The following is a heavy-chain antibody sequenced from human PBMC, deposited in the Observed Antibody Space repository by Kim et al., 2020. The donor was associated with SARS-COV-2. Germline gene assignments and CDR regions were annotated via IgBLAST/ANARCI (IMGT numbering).Heavy chain of an antibody. CDR3: ARDKIVGASKFDS. CDR2: IKGDGSEI. V-gene: IGHV3-7*01. D-gene: IGHD1-26*01. J-gene: IGHJ4*02. Sequence: GGSLRLSCVASGFTFSTYWMSWVRQAPGKGLEWVANIKGDGSEIYYVDSVKGRFTISRDNARNSLYLQMNGLRVEDTAIYYCARDKIVGASKFDSWGQGSLVAVSS. CDR1: GFTFSTYW.